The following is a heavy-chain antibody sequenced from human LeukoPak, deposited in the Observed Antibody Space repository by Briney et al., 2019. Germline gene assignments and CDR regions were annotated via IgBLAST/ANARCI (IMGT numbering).Heavy chain of an antibody. CDR2: IYTSGST. CDR1: GGSISSYY. Sequence: SETLSLTCTVSGGSISSYYWSWIRQPPGKGLEWIGRIYTSGSTNYNPSLKSRVTMSVDTSKNQFSLKLSSVTAADTAVYYCARTYYYDSSGYSDYYMDVWGKGTTVTISS. D-gene: IGHD3-22*01. CDR3: ARTYYYDSSGYSDYYMDV. J-gene: IGHJ6*03. V-gene: IGHV4-4*07.